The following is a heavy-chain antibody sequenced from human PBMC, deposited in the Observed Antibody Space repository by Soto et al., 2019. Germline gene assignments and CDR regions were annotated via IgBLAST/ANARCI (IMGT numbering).Heavy chain of an antibody. CDR2: IKQDGSEK. Sequence: GESLKISCAASGFTFSSYWMSWVRQAPGKGLEWVANIKQDGSEKYYVDSVKGRFTISRDNAKNSLYLQMNSLRAEDTAVYYCARVRGVGYSYGYGRPRRVYYFDYWGQGTLVTVSS. J-gene: IGHJ4*02. V-gene: IGHV3-7*05. D-gene: IGHD5-18*01. CDR3: ARVRGVGYSYGYGRPRRVYYFDY. CDR1: GFTFSSYW.